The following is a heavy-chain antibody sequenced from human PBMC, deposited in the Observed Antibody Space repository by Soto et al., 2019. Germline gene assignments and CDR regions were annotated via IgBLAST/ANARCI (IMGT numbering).Heavy chain of an antibody. CDR1: GFRFSDYS. V-gene: IGHV3-48*01. CDR3: ARDYKYYYDSSGYYPFHDAFDI. CDR2: ISSSSFTI. D-gene: IGHD3-22*01. Sequence: GGSLRLSCAASGFRFSDYSMNWVRQAPGRGLEWVSYISSSSFTIHYADSVEGRFAISRDNAKNSLYLQMNSLRVEDTAVYYCARDYKYYYDSSGYYPFHDAFDIWGQGTMVTVSS. J-gene: IGHJ3*02.